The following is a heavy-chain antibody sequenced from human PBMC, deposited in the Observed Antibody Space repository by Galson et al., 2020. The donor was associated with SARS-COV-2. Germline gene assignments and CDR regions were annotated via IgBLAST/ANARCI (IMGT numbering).Heavy chain of an antibody. CDR3: ARRLGRARAAAGSDLDYYYGMDV. J-gene: IGHJ6*02. D-gene: IGHD6-13*01. CDR1: GYSFTSYW. Sequence: GESLKISCKGSGYSFTSYWIGWVRQMPGKGLEWMGIIYPGDSDTRYSPSFQGQVTISADKSISTAYLQWSSLKASDTAMYYCARRLGRARAAAGSDLDYYYGMDVWGQGTTVTVSS. V-gene: IGHV5-51*01. CDR2: IYPGDSDT.